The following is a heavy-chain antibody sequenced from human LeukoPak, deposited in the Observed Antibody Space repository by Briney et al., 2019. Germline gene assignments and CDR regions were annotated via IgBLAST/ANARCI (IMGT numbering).Heavy chain of an antibody. D-gene: IGHD6-6*01. V-gene: IGHV4-4*09. CDR3: ARGLRSIAAPRRWFDP. CDR2: IYTSGST. CDR1: GGSISSHY. J-gene: IGHJ5*02. Sequence: SETLSLTCTVSGGSISSHYWSWIRQPPGKGLEWIGYIYTSGSTNYNPSLKSRVTISVDTSKNQFSLKLSSVTAADTAVYYCARGLRSIAAPRRWFDPWGQGTLVTVSS.